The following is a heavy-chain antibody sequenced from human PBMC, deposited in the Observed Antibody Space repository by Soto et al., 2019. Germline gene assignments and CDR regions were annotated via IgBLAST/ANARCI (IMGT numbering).Heavy chain of an antibody. D-gene: IGHD2-8*01. Sequence: AETLALTCAVSGFSISSCYYWGWLRPPPGKGLEWIGNFYHSVSTYYSPSLKSRVTISLDMSNNQLSLKLFSVTAADTAVYYCARSTNDYYSGMAVGGQGTTVTVSS. CDR2: FYHSVST. J-gene: IGHJ6*02. V-gene: IGHV4-38-2*01. CDR1: GFSISSCYY. CDR3: ARSTNDYYSGMAV.